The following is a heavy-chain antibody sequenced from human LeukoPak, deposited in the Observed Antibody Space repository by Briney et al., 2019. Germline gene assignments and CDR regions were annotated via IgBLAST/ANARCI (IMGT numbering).Heavy chain of an antibody. D-gene: IGHD1-26*01. V-gene: IGHV3-11*01. CDR3: ARGRSRTYYGFDY. CDR2: ISTSGSDM. J-gene: IGHJ4*02. Sequence: GGSLRLSCAASGFTFSDYYMNWIRQAPGKGLEWISYISTSGSDMYYADSVRSRLTISRDNAKNSLYLQMNSLRAEDTAVYYCARGRSRTYYGFDYWGQGTLVTVSS. CDR1: GFTFSDYY.